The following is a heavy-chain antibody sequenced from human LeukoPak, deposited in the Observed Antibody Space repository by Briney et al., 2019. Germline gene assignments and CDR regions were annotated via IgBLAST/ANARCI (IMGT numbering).Heavy chain of an antibody. CDR2: IYDRGDT. D-gene: IGHD4-17*01. J-gene: IGHJ3*02. Sequence: SETLSLTCTVSGFSISSTSYFWGWIRQPPGKGLEWIGSIYDRGDTYNNPCLKTRVPISVDTSKNHFSLKLSSVTAADTAVYYCAKYLNYADYTAAVDIWGQGTMVAVSS. CDR1: GFSISSTSYF. V-gene: IGHV4-39*02. CDR3: AKYLNYADYTAAVDI.